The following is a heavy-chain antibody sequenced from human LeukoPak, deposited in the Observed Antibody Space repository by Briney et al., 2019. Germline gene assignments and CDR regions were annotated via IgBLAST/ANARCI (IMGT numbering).Heavy chain of an antibody. CDR1: GGSFSNHY. Sequence: SETLSLTCTVSGGSFSNHYWSWIQQPPGKGLEWIGYIYHTGSTNYNPSLKSRVTISVDTSKNQFSLKLSSVTAADTAVYYCARGNYVDWFDPWGQGTQVTVSS. V-gene: IGHV4-59*11. D-gene: IGHD1-7*01. CDR2: IYHTGST. CDR3: ARGNYVDWFDP. J-gene: IGHJ5*02.